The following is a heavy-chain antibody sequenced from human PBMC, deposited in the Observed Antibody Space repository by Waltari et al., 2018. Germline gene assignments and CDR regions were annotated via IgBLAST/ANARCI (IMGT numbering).Heavy chain of an antibody. J-gene: IGHJ4*02. Sequence: WSLGRQLPGMGLELIGQVHRSAETNYNPSLPSRFTISIDTSNNQFSLSVPSPSAADTAMYYCARDRGSGLYLDSWSQRTLVTGSP. CDR2: VHRSAET. D-gene: IGHD2-15*01. CDR3: ARDRGSGLYLDS. V-gene: IGHV4-4*02.